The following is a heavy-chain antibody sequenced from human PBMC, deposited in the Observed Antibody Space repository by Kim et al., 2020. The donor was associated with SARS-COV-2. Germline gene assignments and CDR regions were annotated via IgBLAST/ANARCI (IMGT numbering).Heavy chain of an antibody. Sequence: PSLKGRVTISVDKSKNQFSLKLSSVTAADTAVYYCARDPKNGDPYWYFDLWGRGTLVTVSS. J-gene: IGHJ2*01. V-gene: IGHV4-4*02. D-gene: IGHD4-17*01. CDR3: ARDPKNGDPYWYFDL.